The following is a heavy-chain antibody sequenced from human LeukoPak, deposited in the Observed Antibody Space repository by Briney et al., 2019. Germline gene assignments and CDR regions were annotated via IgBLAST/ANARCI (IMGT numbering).Heavy chain of an antibody. CDR2: ISSSSSYI. V-gene: IGHV3-21*04. Sequence: PGGSLRLSCAASGFTFSSYSMNWVRQAPGKGLEWVSSISSSSSYIYYADSVKGRFTISRDNAKNSLYLQMNSLRAEDTAVYYCAKGDIVVVPAHPPFDYWGQGTLVTVSS. D-gene: IGHD2-2*01. CDR1: GFTFSSYS. CDR3: AKGDIVVVPAHPPFDY. J-gene: IGHJ4*02.